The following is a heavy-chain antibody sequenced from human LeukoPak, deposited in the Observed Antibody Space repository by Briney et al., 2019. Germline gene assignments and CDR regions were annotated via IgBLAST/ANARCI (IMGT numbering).Heavy chain of an antibody. CDR2: ISSSSSTI. Sequence: GGSLRLSCAASGFTFSSYSMNWVRQAPGKGLEWVSYISSSSSTIYYADSVKGRFTISRDNSKNTLYLQMNSLRAEDTAVYYCAREYSTMIVVGLGYDYWGQGTLVTVSS. V-gene: IGHV3-48*01. CDR3: AREYSTMIVVGLGYDY. D-gene: IGHD3-22*01. J-gene: IGHJ4*02. CDR1: GFTFSSYS.